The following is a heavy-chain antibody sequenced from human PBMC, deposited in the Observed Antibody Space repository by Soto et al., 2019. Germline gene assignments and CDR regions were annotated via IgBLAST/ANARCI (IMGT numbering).Heavy chain of an antibody. CDR3: ASEPTVPSGFDS. CDR1: GGSVSSGGYY. D-gene: IGHD4-17*01. CDR2: IYYTWIT. V-gene: IGHV4-31*03. Sequence: QVQLQESGPGLVKPSQTLSLTCNVSGGSVSSGGYYWSWIRQHPGKGLEWIGYIYYTWITYYNPSLQSRVTISLGTSKNQFSLTLTSVAAADTAIYYCASEPTVPSGFDSWGQGTLVTVSS. J-gene: IGHJ4*02.